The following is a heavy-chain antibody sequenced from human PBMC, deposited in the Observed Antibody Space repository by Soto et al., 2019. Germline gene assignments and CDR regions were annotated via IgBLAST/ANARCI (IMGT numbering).Heavy chain of an antibody. CDR2: IYHRGST. V-gene: IGHV4-31*03. Sequence: QVQLQESGPGLVKPSQTLSLTCTVSGDSISRSGSYWSWIRQHPGKGLEWIGYIYHRGSTYYNPSLKSRVTIAADTSKNQFSLKLTSVTAADTAVYYCARGLQLGYWGQGTQVTVSS. CDR3: ARGLQLGY. CDR1: GDSISRSGSY. J-gene: IGHJ4*02.